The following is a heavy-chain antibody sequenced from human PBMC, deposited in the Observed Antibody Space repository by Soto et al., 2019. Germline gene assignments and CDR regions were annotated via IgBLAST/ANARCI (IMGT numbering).Heavy chain of an antibody. CDR2: ISYDGSNK. CDR3: AAPNWGWVNRFDY. V-gene: IGHV3-30*03. Sequence: QVQLVESGGGVVQPGRSLRLSCAASGFTFSSYGMHWVRQAPGKGLEWVAVISYDGSNKYYADSVKGRFTISRDNSKNTLYLQMNSLRAEDTAVYYCAAPNWGWVNRFDYWGQGTLVTVSS. J-gene: IGHJ4*02. CDR1: GFTFSSYG. D-gene: IGHD7-27*01.